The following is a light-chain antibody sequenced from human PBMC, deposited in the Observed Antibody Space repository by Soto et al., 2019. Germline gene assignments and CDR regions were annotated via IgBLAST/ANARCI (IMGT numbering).Light chain of an antibody. J-gene: IGKJ4*02. CDR1: QSISSY. CDR2: AAS. V-gene: IGKV1-39*01. Sequence: DTQMTQSPSSLSASVGDRVTITCRTSQSISSYLNWYQQKPWKAPKLLIYAASSLQSGVPSRFSGSGSGTDFTLTISSLQPEDFATYYCQQSYNTPLTFGGGTKVDIK. CDR3: QQSYNTPLT.